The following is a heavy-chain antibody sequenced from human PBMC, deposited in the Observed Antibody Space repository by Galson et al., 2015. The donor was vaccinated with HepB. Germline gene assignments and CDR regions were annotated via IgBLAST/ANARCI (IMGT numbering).Heavy chain of an antibody. CDR3: ARDRRGPYCSGGSCLVPRNWYFDL. D-gene: IGHD2-15*01. CDR1: GFTFSDYY. CDR2: ISSSSSYT. Sequence: SLRLSCAASGFTFSDYYMSWIRQAPGKGLEWVSYISSSSSYTNYADSVKGRFTISRGNAKNSLYLQMNSLRAEDTAVYYCARDRRGPYCSGGSCLVPRNWYFDLWGRGTLVTVSS. V-gene: IGHV3-11*06. J-gene: IGHJ2*01.